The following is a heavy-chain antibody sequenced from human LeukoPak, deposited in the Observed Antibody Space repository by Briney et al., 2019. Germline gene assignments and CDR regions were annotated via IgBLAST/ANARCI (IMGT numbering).Heavy chain of an antibody. Sequence: GGSLRLSCAASGFSFRDFWMTWVRQAPGKGLEWVANINQGGSVRYYVDSVKGRFTISRDDAESSLYVQMNSLRDEDTAVYYCARFGYSGWNLEYWGQGTLVTVSS. V-gene: IGHV3-7*01. CDR1: GFSFRDFW. J-gene: IGHJ4*02. CDR3: ARFGYSGWNLEY. CDR2: INQGGSVR. D-gene: IGHD5-12*01.